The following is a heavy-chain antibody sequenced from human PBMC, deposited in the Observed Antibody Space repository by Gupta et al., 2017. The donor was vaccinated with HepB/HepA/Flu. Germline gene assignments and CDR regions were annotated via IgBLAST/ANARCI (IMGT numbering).Heavy chain of an antibody. Sequence: EVQLVASGGGVVQPGGSLRLSCAASGFTFSSYYMHWVRQSTGKGLEWVSGIDTSANKYDGGSVKGRLRIYRENAKDALYLQMDKLGAGDTAVYYCARAADKHYGMEVGGQGTTVIVSS. CDR1: GFTFSSYY. J-gene: IGHJ6*01. CDR3: ARAADKHYGMEV. D-gene: IGHD2-15*01. V-gene: IGHV3-13*01. CDR2: IDTSANK.